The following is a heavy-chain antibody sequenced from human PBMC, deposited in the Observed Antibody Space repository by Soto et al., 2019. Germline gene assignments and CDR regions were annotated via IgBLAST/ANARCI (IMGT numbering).Heavy chain of an antibody. J-gene: IGHJ4*02. CDR3: ARGQEGVVATH. V-gene: IGHV4-34*01. Sequence: QVQLQQWGAGLLKPSETLSLTCAVNGGSFTGYYWSWVRQPPGKGLEWIGEIKDGGSTNYSPSLRSXVTQSXXTSKKQCSLKVTSVTAADTAVYYCARGQEGVVATHWDQGTLVTVSS. D-gene: IGHD2-15*01. CDR2: IKDGGST. CDR1: GGSFTGYY.